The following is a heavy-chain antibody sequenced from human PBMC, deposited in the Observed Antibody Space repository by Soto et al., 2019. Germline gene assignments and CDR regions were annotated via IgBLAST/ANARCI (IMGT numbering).Heavy chain of an antibody. CDR2: ITSDSSTI. V-gene: IGHV3-48*02. CDR3: ARVGRGVYGMDV. Sequence: EVQLVESGGGLVQPGGSLRLSCAASGFTFSSYSINWVRQAPGKGLEWFSYITSDSSTISYADSVKGRFTVSRDNAKNSLYLQMNGLRDEDTVVYYCARVGRGVYGMDVWGQGTSVTVSS. D-gene: IGHD2-8*01. CDR1: GFTFSSYS. J-gene: IGHJ6*02.